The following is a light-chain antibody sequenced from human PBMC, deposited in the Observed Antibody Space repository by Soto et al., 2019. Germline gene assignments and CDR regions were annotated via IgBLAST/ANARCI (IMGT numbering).Light chain of an antibody. CDR2: KVS. Sequence: VGITKSELSLPVTLGQPSSIACRSSQSLLYSDGNTYLNWFQQRKGQSPRRLIYKVSQRDYGVPDRFSGSGSGTDFTLNISRVEAEDVGVSYCMQGTHWPPITFGQGTRLEIK. J-gene: IGKJ5*01. CDR3: MQGTHWPPIT. V-gene: IGKV2-30*01. CDR1: QSLLYSDGNTY.